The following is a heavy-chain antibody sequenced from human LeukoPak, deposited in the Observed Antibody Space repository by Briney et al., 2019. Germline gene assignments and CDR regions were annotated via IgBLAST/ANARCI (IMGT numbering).Heavy chain of an antibody. CDR2: IYSGGST. D-gene: IGHD3-10*01. J-gene: IGHJ4*02. CDR1: WFTLSSNY. CDR3: ARAMVRGVPFDY. Sequence: GGSLTLSCAASWFTLSSNYMRWVRQAPGKGLEWGSVIYSGGSTYYADSVKGRFTISRDNSKNTLYLQMNSLRAEDTAVYYCARAMVRGVPFDYWGQGTLVTVSS. V-gene: IGHV3-53*01.